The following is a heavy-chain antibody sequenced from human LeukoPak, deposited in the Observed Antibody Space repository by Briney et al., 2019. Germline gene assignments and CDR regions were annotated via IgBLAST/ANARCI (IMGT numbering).Heavy chain of an antibody. J-gene: IGHJ6*02. D-gene: IGHD3-10*01. CDR3: GRPTKFWLIRGDGVDV. Sequence: GGSLRLSCAASGFTFTTYAMTWVRQAPGKGLEWVSSIGAGGVATFYSDSVKGRFTISRDNSMNTLYLQMNSLRADDTAVYYCGRPTKFWLIRGDGVDVWGQGTTVTVPS. CDR2: IGAGGVAT. CDR1: GFTFTTYA. V-gene: IGHV3-23*01.